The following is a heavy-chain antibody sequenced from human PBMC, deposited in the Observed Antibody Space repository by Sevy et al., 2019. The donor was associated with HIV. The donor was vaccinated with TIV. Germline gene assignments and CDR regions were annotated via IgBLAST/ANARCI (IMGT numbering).Heavy chain of an antibody. D-gene: IGHD3-22*01. J-gene: IGHJ4*02. CDR2: FDPEDGET. Sequence: ASVKVSCKVSGHTLTQLSMHWVRQAPGKGLEWMGSFDPEDGETNYAQKFQGRVTMTEDTSTDTAYMDLSSLRSEDTAVYYCATTKDYYESSGDPFDYWGQGTLVTVSS. CDR3: ATTKDYYESSGDPFDY. CDR1: GHTLTQLS. V-gene: IGHV1-24*01.